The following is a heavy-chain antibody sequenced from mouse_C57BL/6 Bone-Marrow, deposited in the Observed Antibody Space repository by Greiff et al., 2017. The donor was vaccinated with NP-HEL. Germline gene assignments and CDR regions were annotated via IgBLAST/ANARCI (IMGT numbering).Heavy chain of an antibody. CDR3: ARDHYYGSSYDWYFDV. D-gene: IGHD1-1*01. CDR1: GYTFTDYY. V-gene: IGHV1-75*01. Sequence: VKLQESGPELVKPGASVKISCKASGYTFTDYYINWVKQRPGQGLEWIGWIFPGSGSTYYNEKFKGKATLTVDKSSSTAYMLLSSLTSEDSAVYFCARDHYYGSSYDWYFDVWGTGTTVTVSS. J-gene: IGHJ1*03. CDR2: IFPGSGST.